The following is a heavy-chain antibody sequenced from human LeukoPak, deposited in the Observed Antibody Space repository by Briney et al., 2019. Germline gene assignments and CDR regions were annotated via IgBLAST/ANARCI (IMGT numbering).Heavy chain of an antibody. CDR1: GFTFSDYY. CDR2: ISSSSSYT. J-gene: IGHJ4*02. V-gene: IGHV3-11*06. D-gene: IGHD4-17*01. Sequence: GGSLRLSCAASGFTFSDYYMSWLRQAPGKGLEWVSYISSSSSYTNYADSVKGRFTISRDNAKNSLYLQMNSLRAEDTAVYYCARTYGDYVKHFDYWGQGTLVTVSS. CDR3: ARTYGDYVKHFDY.